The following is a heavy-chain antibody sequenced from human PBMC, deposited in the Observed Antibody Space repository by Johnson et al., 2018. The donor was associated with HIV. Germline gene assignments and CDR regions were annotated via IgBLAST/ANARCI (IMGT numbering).Heavy chain of an antibody. CDR2: INWNGGNR. D-gene: IGHD7-27*01. CDR3: ARGRDSTGDGGAFDI. CDR1: GFTFDDYG. V-gene: IGHV3-20*04. Sequence: VQLVESGGGVVRPGGSLRLSCAASGFTFDDYGMSWVRQAPGKGLEWVSGINWNGGNRGYADSVKGQFTISRDNAKNSLYLQMNSLRAEDTAVYYCARGRDSTGDGGAFDIWGQGTMVTVSS. J-gene: IGHJ3*02.